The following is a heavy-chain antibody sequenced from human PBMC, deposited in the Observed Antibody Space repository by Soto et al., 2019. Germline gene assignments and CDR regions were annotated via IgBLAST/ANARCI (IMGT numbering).Heavy chain of an antibody. CDR2: INHSEST. V-gene: IGHV4-4*02. CDR3: ARAIAALVRYFDY. Sequence: SETLSLNCAVSGGSISSSNWWCRVRQPPGKRLELVEDINHSESTNDNPSLKRRVTISVDKTEKQFALKLSSVSAAETAVYYCARAIAALVRYFDYWGQGTVVTVSS. J-gene: IGHJ4*02. CDR1: GGSISSSNW. D-gene: IGHD6-6*01.